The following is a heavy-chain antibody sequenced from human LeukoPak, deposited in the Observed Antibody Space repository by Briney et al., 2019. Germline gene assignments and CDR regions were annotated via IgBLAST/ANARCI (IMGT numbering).Heavy chain of an antibody. Sequence: PGGSLRLSCTASGFTFNNYWMTWVRQAPGKGLEWVPIIKGDGSEKYYVDSVKGRFTISRDNAKNSLFLQMNSLRADDTAVYFCARDWTDSVLVPAVLDHWGQGTLVTVSS. D-gene: IGHD2-2*01. J-gene: IGHJ4*02. CDR1: GFTFNNYW. CDR3: ARDWTDSVLVPAVLDH. V-gene: IGHV3-7*01. CDR2: IKGDGSEK.